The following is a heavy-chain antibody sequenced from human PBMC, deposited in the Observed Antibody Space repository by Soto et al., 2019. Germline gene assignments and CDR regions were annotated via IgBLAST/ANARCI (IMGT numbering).Heavy chain of an antibody. CDR3: ARDEPANIVVVPAASGPSGYYGMDV. CDR1: GYTFTSYY. CDR2: INPSGGST. J-gene: IGHJ6*02. Sequence: ASVKVSCKASGYTFTSYYMHWVRQAPGQGLEWMGIINPSGGSTSYAQKFQGRVIMTRDTSTSTVYMELSSLRSEDTAVYYCARDEPANIVVVPAASGPSGYYGMDVWGQGTTVTVSS. D-gene: IGHD2-2*01. V-gene: IGHV1-46*01.